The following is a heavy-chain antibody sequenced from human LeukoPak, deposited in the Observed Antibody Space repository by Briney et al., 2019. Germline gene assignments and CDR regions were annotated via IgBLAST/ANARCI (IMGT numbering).Heavy chain of an antibody. Sequence: GGSLRLSCTASGFTFSTYWINWVRQSPGKGLVWVALINGDGSTTTHADSVKGRFTIPRDNAKNTAYLQMNSLRDEDTAVYYCARDYAGSPDYWGQGTLVTVSA. CDR2: INGDGSTT. CDR3: ARDYAGSPDY. D-gene: IGHD3-10*01. CDR1: GFTFSTYW. J-gene: IGHJ4*02. V-gene: IGHV3-74*03.